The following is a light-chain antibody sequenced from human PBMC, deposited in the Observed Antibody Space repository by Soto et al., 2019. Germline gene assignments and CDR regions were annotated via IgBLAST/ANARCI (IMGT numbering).Light chain of an antibody. V-gene: IGKV3D-15*01. CDR1: QSITSS. Sequence: EIVLTQSPGILSLSPGERASLSCGASQSITSSFLAWYQQKSGQAPRLLLYGASSRATGIPDRFRGSGSGTEFTLTISSLQSEDFAVYYCQQYNNWRRTFGQGTK. CDR2: GAS. J-gene: IGKJ1*01. CDR3: QQYNNWRRT.